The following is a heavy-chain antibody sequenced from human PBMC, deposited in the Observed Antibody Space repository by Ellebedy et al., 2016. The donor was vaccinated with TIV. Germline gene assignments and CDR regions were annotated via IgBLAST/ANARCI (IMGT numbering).Heavy chain of an antibody. CDR1: GFTFSNYW. CDR2: VNSDGSIT. Sequence: GGSLRLXXAASGFTFSNYWMYWVRQAPGKGLEWVAHVNSDGSITGYADSVKGRITISRDNAENTLHLQLDSLRAEDTAVYFCARGEGWIDNWGQGTLVTVSS. D-gene: IGHD5-24*01. V-gene: IGHV3-74*01. J-gene: IGHJ4*02. CDR3: ARGEGWIDN.